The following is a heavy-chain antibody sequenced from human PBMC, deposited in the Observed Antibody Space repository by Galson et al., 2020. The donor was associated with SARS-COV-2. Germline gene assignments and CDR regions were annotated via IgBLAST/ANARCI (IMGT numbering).Heavy chain of an antibody. Sequence: GGSLRLSCAASGFSFSNYAMSWVRQAPGTGLEWVSSVSGSGISTYYADSVKGRFSISRDNSKNTLSLQMNRLRAEDTAIYYCAKGFHETGGYLPLYFDSWGQGTLVTVSS. CDR3: AKGFHETGGYLPLYFDS. D-gene: IGHD2-8*02. CDR2: VSGSGIST. V-gene: IGHV3-23*01. CDR1: GFSFSNYA. J-gene: IGHJ4*02.